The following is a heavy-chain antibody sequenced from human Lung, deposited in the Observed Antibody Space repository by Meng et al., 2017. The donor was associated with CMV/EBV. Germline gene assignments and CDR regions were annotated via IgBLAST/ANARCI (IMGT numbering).Heavy chain of an antibody. D-gene: IGHD2-15*01. CDR1: GDTFSNLA. CDR2: IIPTFNTI. Sequence: SCKASGDTFSNLAISWVRQTPGQGLEWMGGIIPTFNTIKYAQKFQGRLTITTDRSTSTAYMDLSSLGSDDTAVYYCVRDRIGWFDPWGQGTLVTVSS. V-gene: IGHV1-69*05. CDR3: VRDRIGWFDP. J-gene: IGHJ5*02.